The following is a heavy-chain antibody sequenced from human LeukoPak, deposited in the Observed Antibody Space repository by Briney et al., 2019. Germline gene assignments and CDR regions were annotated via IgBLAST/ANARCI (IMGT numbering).Heavy chain of an antibody. CDR2: ISSSSSTI. D-gene: IGHD6-13*01. CDR3: ARDQRYSSSWSGNYYYYMDV. J-gene: IGHJ6*03. CDR1: GFTFSSYS. Sequence: GSLRLSCAASGFTFSSYSMNWVRQAPGKGLEWVSYISSSSSTIYYADSVKGRFTISRDNAKNSLYLQMNSLRAEDTAVYYCARDQRYSSSWSGNYYYYMDVWGKGTTVTVSS. V-gene: IGHV3-48*01.